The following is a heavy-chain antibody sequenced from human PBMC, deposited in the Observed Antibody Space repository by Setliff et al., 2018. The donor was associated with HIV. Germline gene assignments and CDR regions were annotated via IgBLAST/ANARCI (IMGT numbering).Heavy chain of an antibody. D-gene: IGHD6-19*01. Sequence: PGGSLRLSCVASGFNFSTFAMHWVRQAPGKGPEWLAVLSSDGSKKYYAESVKGRSTISRDTSKNTLYLQVDSLRPNDTAVYYCARDFFSGWYAGYFQYWGQGALVTVS. CDR1: GFNFSTFA. V-gene: IGHV3-30*16. J-gene: IGHJ1*01. CDR3: ARDFFSGWYAGYFQY. CDR2: LSSDGSKK.